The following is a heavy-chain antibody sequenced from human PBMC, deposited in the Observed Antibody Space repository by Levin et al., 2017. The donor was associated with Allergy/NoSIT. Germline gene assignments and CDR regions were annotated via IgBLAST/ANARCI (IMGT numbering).Heavy chain of an antibody. J-gene: IGHJ5*02. CDR1: GFTFNTYA. Sequence: LSLTCAASGFTFNTYAMYWVRPAPGQGLEWVSSISSSGSFIYYRDSVKGRFSISRDNTKNTLYLDMNSLRAEDTAVYYCACEPERGKWFDPWGQGTLVTVSS. CDR3: ACEPERGKWFDP. V-gene: IGHV3-21*01. D-gene: IGHD7-27*01. CDR2: ISSSGSFI.